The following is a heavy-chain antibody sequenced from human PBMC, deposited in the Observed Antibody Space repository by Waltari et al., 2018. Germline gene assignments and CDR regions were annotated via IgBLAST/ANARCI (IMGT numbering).Heavy chain of an antibody. CDR1: GGSISSGGYS. CDR2: IYHSGST. Sequence: QLQLQESGSGLVKPSQTLSLTCHVSGGSISSGGYSRSWIRQHPWKGLEWIGYIYHSGSTYYNPSLKSRVTISVDRSKNQFSLKLSSVTAADTAVYYCARDKGYYDSSGYQNWFDPWGQGTLVTVSS. J-gene: IGHJ5*02. V-gene: IGHV4-30-2*01. CDR3: ARDKGYYDSSGYQNWFDP. D-gene: IGHD3-22*01.